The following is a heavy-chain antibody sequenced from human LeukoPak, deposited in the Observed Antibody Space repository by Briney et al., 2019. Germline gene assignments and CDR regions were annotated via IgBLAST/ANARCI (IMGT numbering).Heavy chain of an antibody. V-gene: IGHV3-74*01. D-gene: IGHD3-16*01. Sequence: PGGSLRLSCEVSGFTFSSYWMNWVRQAPGKGLVWVSRINSDGSSTRYADSVKGRFTISRDNAKNSLYLQMNSLRAEDTAVYYCAREWGWQSFDYWGQGTLVTVSS. CDR1: GFTFSSYW. CDR2: INSDGSST. CDR3: AREWGWQSFDY. J-gene: IGHJ4*02.